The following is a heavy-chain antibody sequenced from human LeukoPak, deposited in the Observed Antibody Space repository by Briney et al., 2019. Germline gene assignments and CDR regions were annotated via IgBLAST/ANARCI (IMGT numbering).Heavy chain of an antibody. CDR1: GDSISTYY. CDR3: ARGVWLARDY. Sequence: PSETLSLTCTISGDSISTYYWSWIRQSPGKGLEWIGDVNLSGSTNYNPSLNYNPSPKSRVSISIDTSKNQFSLKLTSVTAADTAVYYCARGVWLARDYWGQGTLVTVSS. D-gene: IGHD6-19*01. V-gene: IGHV4-59*01. J-gene: IGHJ4*02. CDR2: VNLSGST.